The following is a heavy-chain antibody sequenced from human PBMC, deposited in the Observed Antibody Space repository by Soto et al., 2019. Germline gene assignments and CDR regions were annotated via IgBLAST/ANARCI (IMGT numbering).Heavy chain of an antibody. V-gene: IGHV4-59*08. J-gene: IGHJ6*03. CDR2: IYYSGST. CDR1: GGSISSYY. CDR3: ARHRGIAAAGTYYYYYYMDV. D-gene: IGHD6-13*01. Sequence: SETLSLTCTVSGGSISSYYWSWIRQPPGKGLEWIGYIYYSGSTNYNPSLKSRVTISVDTSKNQFSLKLSSVTAADTAVYYCARHRGIAAAGTYYYYYYMDVWGKGTTVTVSS.